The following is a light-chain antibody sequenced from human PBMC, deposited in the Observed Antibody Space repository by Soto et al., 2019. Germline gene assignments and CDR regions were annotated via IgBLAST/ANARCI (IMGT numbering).Light chain of an antibody. CDR1: QTVNNNN. CDR3: QQYGGSAPWT. Sequence: EIVLTQPPGPLSVSPGDRVTLSCRASQTVNNNNLAWYQQKPGQAPRLLIYGASTPATGTPARFSGSGSGTDFTLTVSRLEPEDFAVYYCQQYGGSAPWTFGPGTKVDMK. V-gene: IGKV3-20*01. CDR2: GAS. J-gene: IGKJ1*01.